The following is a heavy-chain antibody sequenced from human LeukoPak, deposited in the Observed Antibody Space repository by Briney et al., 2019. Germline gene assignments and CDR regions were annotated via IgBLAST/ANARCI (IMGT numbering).Heavy chain of an antibody. J-gene: IGHJ4*02. CDR2: INPNSGGT. V-gene: IGHV1-2*02. CDR3: ARARPAAISFYTY. Sequence: GASVKVSCKASGYTFTGYYMHWVRQAPGQGLEWMGWINPNSGGTNYAQKFQGRVIMTRDTSISTAYMELSRLRSDDTAVYYCARARPAAISFYTYWGQGTLVTVSS. D-gene: IGHD2-2*01. CDR1: GYTFTGYY.